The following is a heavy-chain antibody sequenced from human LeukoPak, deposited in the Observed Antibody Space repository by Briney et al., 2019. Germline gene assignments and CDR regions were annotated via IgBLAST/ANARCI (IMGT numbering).Heavy chain of an antibody. CDR3: ATLGTLRS. CDR2: FSYSRTN. J-gene: IGHJ5*02. D-gene: IGHD7-27*01. CDR1: GSHVSSSRYY. V-gene: IGHV4-39*01. Sequence: PSETLYLTCTVSGSHVSSSRYYWGWIRQPPGKGLEWIGSFSYSRTNYNNPSINSRVSISIDTSKNQLSVKLTSVIAADTAMYYCATLGTLRSWGKGTLVSVSS.